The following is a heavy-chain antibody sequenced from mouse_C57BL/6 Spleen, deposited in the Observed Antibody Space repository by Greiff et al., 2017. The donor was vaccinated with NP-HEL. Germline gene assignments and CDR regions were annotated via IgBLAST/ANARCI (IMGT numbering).Heavy chain of an antibody. CDR3: ARAGTLYFEV. CDR1: GYTFTDYN. J-gene: IGHJ1*03. Sequence: VQLKQSGPELVKPGASVKMSCKASGYTFTDYNMHWVKQSHGKSLEWIGYINPNNGGTSYNQKFKGKATLTVTKSSRTAYMERRSLTSEDAAVYYCARAGTLYFEVWGTGTTVTVYS. D-gene: IGHD5-1*01. V-gene: IGHV1-22*01. CDR2: INPNNGGT.